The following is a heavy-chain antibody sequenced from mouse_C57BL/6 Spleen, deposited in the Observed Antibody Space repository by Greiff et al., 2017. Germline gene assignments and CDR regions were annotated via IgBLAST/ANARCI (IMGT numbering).Heavy chain of an antibody. V-gene: IGHV14-1*01. Sequence: EVQLQQSGAELVRPGASVKLSCTASGFNIKDYYMHWVKQRPEQGLEWIGRLDPEDGDTEYAPNVQGKATMTADTSSHTAYLQLSSLTSEDTDVYYCTTETRRPYYSNLDWCAYWGQGTLVTVSA. J-gene: IGHJ3*01. CDR3: TTETRRPYYSNLDWCAY. D-gene: IGHD2-5*01. CDR1: GFNIKDYY. CDR2: LDPEDGDT.